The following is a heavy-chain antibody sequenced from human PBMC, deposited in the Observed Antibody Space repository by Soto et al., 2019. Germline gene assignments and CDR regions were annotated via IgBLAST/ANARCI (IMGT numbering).Heavy chain of an antibody. Sequence: ASVKVSCKASGYTLTSYAMHWVRQAPGQRLEWMGWINAGNGNTKYSQKFQGRVTITRDTSASTAYMELSSLRSEDTAVYYCARGSGWYPPFAYWGQGTLVTVSS. J-gene: IGHJ4*02. CDR1: GYTLTSYA. V-gene: IGHV1-3*01. CDR2: INAGNGNT. CDR3: ARGSGWYPPFAY. D-gene: IGHD6-19*01.